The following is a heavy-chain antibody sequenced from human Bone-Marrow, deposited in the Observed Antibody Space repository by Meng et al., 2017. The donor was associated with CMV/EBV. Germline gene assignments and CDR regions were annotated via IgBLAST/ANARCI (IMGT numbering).Heavy chain of an antibody. CDR3: ARVTRGSSGYDCFDF. Sequence: GGSLRLSCAASGFTLTNYDMHWVRQAAGKGLECVSAIGPAGDTFYPGSVKGRFTISRESAKQSLYLQMNSLRAGDTAIYYCARVTRGSSGYDCFDFWGQGTLGTV. D-gene: IGHD5-12*01. J-gene: IGHJ4*02. CDR1: GFTLTNYD. CDR2: IGPAGDT. V-gene: IGHV3-13*01.